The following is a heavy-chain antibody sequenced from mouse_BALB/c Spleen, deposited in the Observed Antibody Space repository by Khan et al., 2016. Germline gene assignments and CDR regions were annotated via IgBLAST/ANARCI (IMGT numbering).Heavy chain of an antibody. D-gene: IGHD2-1*01. CDR1: GYAFTSYN. V-gene: IGHV1S135*01. CDR2: IDPYNGGT. J-gene: IGHJ4*01. CDR3: AMDLLWYAKDY. Sequence: VQLQQPGPELVKPGASVKVSCKASGYAFTSYNMYWVKQSHGKSLEWIGYIDPYNGGTNYNQKFKGKATLTVDKSSSTAFMHLNSLTSEDSAVSYCAMDLLWYAKDYWGRATSVTASS.